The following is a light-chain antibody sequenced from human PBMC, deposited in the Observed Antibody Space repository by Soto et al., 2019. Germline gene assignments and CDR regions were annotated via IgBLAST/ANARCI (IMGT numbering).Light chain of an antibody. CDR2: AAF. CDR1: QAISNY. V-gene: IGKV1-27*01. CDR3: QNYNNAPPLT. Sequence: DIQMTQSPSSLSASIGDRVTITCRASQAISNYLAWFQQRPGGVPKLLIYAAFTLRSGVPSRFSGSGSGTDFTLTISSLQPDDVATYYCQNYNNAPPLTFGGGTKVEIK. J-gene: IGKJ4*01.